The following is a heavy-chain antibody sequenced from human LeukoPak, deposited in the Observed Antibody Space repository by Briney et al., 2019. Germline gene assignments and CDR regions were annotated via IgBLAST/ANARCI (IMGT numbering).Heavy chain of an antibody. CDR1: GFSFSNFG. J-gene: IGHJ4*02. D-gene: IGHD3-10*01. CDR3: ARGSRYGSGSHFDF. Sequence: GRSLRLSCAASGFSFSNFGMHWVRQTPGKGLECVSYISSGGSNIHYADSVKGRFTISRDDAQNSLILQMNSLTAEDTAVFYCARGSRYGSGSHFDFWGQGTLVTVSS. CDR2: ISSGGSNI. V-gene: IGHV3-48*03.